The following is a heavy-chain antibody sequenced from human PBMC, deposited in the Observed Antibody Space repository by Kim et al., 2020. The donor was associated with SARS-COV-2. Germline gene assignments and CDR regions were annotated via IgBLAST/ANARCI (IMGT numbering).Heavy chain of an antibody. CDR3: TTGGTIQNYYYYYGMDV. J-gene: IGHJ6*02. V-gene: IGHV3-15*01. Sequence: VKGRVTISRDDSKNTLYLQMNSLKTEDTAVYYCTTGGTIQNYYYYYGMDVWGQGTTVTVSS. D-gene: IGHD3-3*01.